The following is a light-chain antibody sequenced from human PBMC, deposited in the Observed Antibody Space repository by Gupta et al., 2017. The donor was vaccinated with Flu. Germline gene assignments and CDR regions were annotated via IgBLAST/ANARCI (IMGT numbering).Light chain of an antibody. Sequence: SPATLPLSPGETATLSCRASQSVSNYLAWYQQKPGQAPRLLIYDASNRASGIPARFSGSGSGTDFTLTISSLEPEDFAVYFCQQRNNWPSFGGGTKVEIK. CDR3: QQRNNWPS. CDR2: DAS. V-gene: IGKV3-11*01. CDR1: QSVSNY. J-gene: IGKJ4*01.